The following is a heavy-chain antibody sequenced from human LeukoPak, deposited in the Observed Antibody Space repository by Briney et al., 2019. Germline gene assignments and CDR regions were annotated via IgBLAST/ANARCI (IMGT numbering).Heavy chain of an antibody. CDR3: TRRPVVGAALGTYYFDY. V-gene: IGHV4-39*01. Sequence: PSETLSLTCTVSGGSISSSNYYWGWVRQPPGKGLEWIGSIYYGGTSNYNPALKSRVTISVYTYRHQFSLKLNSVTAADTAVSYCTRRPVVGAALGTYYFDYWGQGALVTVSS. CDR1: GGSISSSNYY. J-gene: IGHJ4*02. CDR2: IYYGGTS. D-gene: IGHD1-26*01.